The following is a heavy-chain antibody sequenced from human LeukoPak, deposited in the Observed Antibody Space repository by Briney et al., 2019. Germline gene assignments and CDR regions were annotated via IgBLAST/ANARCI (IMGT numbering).Heavy chain of an antibody. CDR3: ARGEYSSSSLGYFQH. CDR2: IYYSGST. Sequence: MPSETLSLTCTVSGGSISSYYWSWIRQPPGKGLEWIGYIYYSGSTHYNPSLKSRVTISVDTSKNQFSLKLSSVTAADTAVYYCARGEYSSSSLGYFQHWGQGALVTVSS. J-gene: IGHJ1*01. CDR1: GGSISSYY. D-gene: IGHD6-6*01. V-gene: IGHV4-59*08.